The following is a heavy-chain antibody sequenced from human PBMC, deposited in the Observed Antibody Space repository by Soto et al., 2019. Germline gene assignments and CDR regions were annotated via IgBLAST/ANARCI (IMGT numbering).Heavy chain of an antibody. Sequence: QVQLVQSGAEVKKPGSSVKVSCKASGGTFSSYAISWVRQAPGHGLEWMGGIIPIFGTANYAQKFQGRVTITADESTSTAYMELSSLRSEDTAVYYCARDPGGDCSGGSCYAEHAFDIWGQGTMVTVSS. D-gene: IGHD2-15*01. CDR2: IIPIFGTA. CDR3: ARDPGGDCSGGSCYAEHAFDI. J-gene: IGHJ3*02. CDR1: GGTFSSYA. V-gene: IGHV1-69*01.